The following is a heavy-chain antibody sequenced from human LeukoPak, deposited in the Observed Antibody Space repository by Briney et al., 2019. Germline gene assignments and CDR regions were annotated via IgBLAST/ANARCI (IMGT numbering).Heavy chain of an antibody. CDR3: ARAPEPPYESYDRALNWFDP. CDR2: IYYSGTT. Sequence: PSETLSLTCTVSGGSINIGGYYWSWIRQLPGKGLEWIGHIYYSGTTFYNPSLQSRVTISVDTSKKQFSLRLKSVTAADTAVYYCARAPEPPYESYDRALNWFDPWGQGTLVIVSS. J-gene: IGHJ5*02. D-gene: IGHD1-14*01. CDR1: GGSINIGGYY. V-gene: IGHV4-31*03.